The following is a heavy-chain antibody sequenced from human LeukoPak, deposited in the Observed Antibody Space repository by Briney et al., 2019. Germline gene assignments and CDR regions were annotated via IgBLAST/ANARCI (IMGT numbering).Heavy chain of an antibody. D-gene: IGHD4-17*01. CDR3: AREYDYGDYGRTFDI. CDR2: ISAYNGNT. V-gene: IGHV1-18*01. Sequence: ASVKVSCKASGYTFTSYGISWVRQAPGQGLEWMGWISAYNGNTNYAQKLQGRVTITTDTSTSTAYMELRSPRSDDTAVYYCAREYDYGDYGRTFDIWGQGTMVTVSS. J-gene: IGHJ3*02. CDR1: GYTFTSYG.